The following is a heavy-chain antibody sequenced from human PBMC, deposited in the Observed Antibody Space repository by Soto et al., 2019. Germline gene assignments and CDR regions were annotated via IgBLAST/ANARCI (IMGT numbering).Heavy chain of an antibody. Sequence: ASVKVSCKASGYTFTSYAMHWVRQAPGQRLEWMGWINAGNGNTKYSQKFQGRVTITRDTSASTAYMELSSLRSEDTAVYYCARAPGWIAVAGNWFDPWGQGTLVTVSS. J-gene: IGHJ5*02. V-gene: IGHV1-3*01. CDR1: GYTFTSYA. CDR3: ARAPGWIAVAGNWFDP. CDR2: INAGNGNT. D-gene: IGHD6-19*01.